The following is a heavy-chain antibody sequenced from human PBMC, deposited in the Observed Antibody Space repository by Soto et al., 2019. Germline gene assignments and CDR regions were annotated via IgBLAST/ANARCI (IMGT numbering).Heavy chain of an antibody. CDR2: ISYSGST. CDR3: ARGGLTGGSYKYNWFDP. CDR1: GGSISSGDFY. V-gene: IGHV4-30-4*01. J-gene: IGHJ5*02. Sequence: TLSLTCTVSGGSISSGDFYWSWIRQPPGRGLEWIGYISYSGSTYYNTSLKSRVTISVDTSKNQFSLKLNSVTAADTAVYYCARGGLTGGSYKYNWFDPWGQGTLVTV. D-gene: IGHD2-15*01.